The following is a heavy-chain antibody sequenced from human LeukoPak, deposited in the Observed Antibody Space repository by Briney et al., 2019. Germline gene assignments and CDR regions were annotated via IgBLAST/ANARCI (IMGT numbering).Heavy chain of an antibody. CDR3: ARNKWGDYDFDY. V-gene: IGHV1-3*01. D-gene: IGHD4-17*01. J-gene: IGHJ4*02. CDR2: VNGGNGNT. CDR1: GYTFTSYA. Sequence: ASVNVSCKASGYTFTSYAMHWVRQAPGQRLEWMGWVNGGNGNTKYSQKFQGRLTITRDTSASTAHMELSSLRSEDTAVYYCARNKWGDYDFDYWGQGTLVTVSS.